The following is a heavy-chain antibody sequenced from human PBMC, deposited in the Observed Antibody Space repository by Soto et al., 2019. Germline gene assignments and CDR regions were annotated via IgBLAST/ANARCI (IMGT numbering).Heavy chain of an antibody. Sequence: LSLTCAVYGGSFSGYYWSWIRQPPGKGLEWIGEINHSGSTNYNPSLKSRVTISVDTSKNQFSLKLSSVTAADTAVYYCARVFWSGYYTDYWGQGTLVTVSS. CDR1: GGSFSGYY. CDR3: ARVFWSGYYTDY. CDR2: INHSGST. D-gene: IGHD3-3*01. V-gene: IGHV4-34*01. J-gene: IGHJ4*02.